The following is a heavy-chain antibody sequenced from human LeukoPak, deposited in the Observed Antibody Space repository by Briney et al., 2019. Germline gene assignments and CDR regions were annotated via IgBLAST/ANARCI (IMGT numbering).Heavy chain of an antibody. CDR3: GKDIEHYDFWNGYDY. CDR2: IRLDGATT. Sequence: GRSLRLSCAASGFTFDEYSTQCVRRPPRKGIEWVVLIRLDGATTYYADSVKCRFTISRHNSENSCYLQISRLRTGDSAIEDCGKDIEHYDFWNGYDYRGQGTLVTVSS. V-gene: IGHV3-43*01. J-gene: IGHJ4*02. CDR1: GFTFDEYS. D-gene: IGHD3-3*01.